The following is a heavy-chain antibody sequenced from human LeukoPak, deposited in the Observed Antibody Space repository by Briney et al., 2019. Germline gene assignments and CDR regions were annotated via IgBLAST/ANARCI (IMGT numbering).Heavy chain of an antibody. J-gene: IGHJ4*02. V-gene: IGHV3-33*01. D-gene: IGHD6-6*01. CDR1: GFTFSDYG. CDR2: IWYDGSKK. CDR3: ARAHSSSSTFDL. Sequence: GRSLRLSCAASGFTFSDYGIHWVRQAPGQGLEWVALIWYDGSKKYYADSVKGRFTISRDNTKNTLNLQLNSLRADDTAVYYCARAHSSSSTFDLWGQGTLVTVSS.